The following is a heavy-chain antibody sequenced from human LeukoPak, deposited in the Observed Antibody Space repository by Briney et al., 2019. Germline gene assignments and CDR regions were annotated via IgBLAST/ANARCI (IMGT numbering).Heavy chain of an antibody. CDR3: ARHIGFDAFDI. CDR1: EFTVSSNY. Sequence: GGSLRLSCAASEFTVSSNYMSWVRQAPGKGLEWVSLIYSAGSTYYADSVKGRFTISRHNSRNTLYLQMNSLRAEDTAVYYCARHIGFDAFDIWGQGTMVTVSS. CDR2: IYSAGST. V-gene: IGHV3-53*04. J-gene: IGHJ3*02.